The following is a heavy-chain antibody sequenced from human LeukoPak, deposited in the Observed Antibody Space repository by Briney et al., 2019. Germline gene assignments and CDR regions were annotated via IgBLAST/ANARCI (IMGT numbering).Heavy chain of an antibody. Sequence: GASVKVTCKASGYTFTSYGISWVRQAPGQGLEWMGWISAYNGNTNYAQKLQGRVTVTTDTSTNTAYMELRSLRSDDTAVYYCARTSAYGSSWHSYWGQGTLVTVSS. V-gene: IGHV1-18*01. J-gene: IGHJ4*02. CDR1: GYTFTSYG. CDR2: ISAYNGNT. D-gene: IGHD6-13*01. CDR3: ARTSAYGSSWHSY.